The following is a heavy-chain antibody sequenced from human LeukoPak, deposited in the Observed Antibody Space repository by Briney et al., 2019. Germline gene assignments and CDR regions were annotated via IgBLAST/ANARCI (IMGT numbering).Heavy chain of an antibody. D-gene: IGHD3-10*01. J-gene: IGHJ5*02. CDR2: IYYSGST. CDR1: GGSISSYY. Sequence: SETLSLTCTVSGGSISSYYWSWIRQPPGKGLEWIRYIYYSGSTNYNPSLKSRVTISVDTSKNQFSLKLSSVTAADTAVYYCARHMVRGVIISPRDYNWFDPWGQRTPVTVSS. V-gene: IGHV4-59*08. CDR3: ARHMVRGVIISPRDYNWFDP.